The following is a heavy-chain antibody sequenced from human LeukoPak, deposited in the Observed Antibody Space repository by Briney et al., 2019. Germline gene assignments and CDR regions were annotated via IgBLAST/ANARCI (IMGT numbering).Heavy chain of an antibody. V-gene: IGHV3-21*01. CDR1: GFTFINYG. Sequence: PGGSLRLSCAASGFTFINYGMNWVRQAPGKGLEWVSSISASSSYIYYADSVKGRFTISRDNAKNSLYLQMSSLRVEDTAVYYCARNYGDEGPFDYWGQGTLATVSS. CDR3: ARNYGDEGPFDY. D-gene: IGHD4-17*01. CDR2: ISASSSYI. J-gene: IGHJ4*02.